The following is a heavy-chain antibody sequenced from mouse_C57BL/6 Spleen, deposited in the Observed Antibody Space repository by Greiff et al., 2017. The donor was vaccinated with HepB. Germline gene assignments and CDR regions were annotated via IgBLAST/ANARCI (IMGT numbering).Heavy chain of an antibody. D-gene: IGHD3-1*01. CDR3: ARHLGDYYAMDY. CDR1: GFSLTSYG. CDR2: IWSDGST. J-gene: IGHJ4*01. V-gene: IGHV2-6-1*01. Sequence: VQLKESGPGLVAPSQRLSITCTVSGFSLTSYGVHWVRQPPGKGLEWLVVIWSDGSTTYNSALKSRLSISKDNSKSQVFLKMNSLQTDDTAMYYCARHLGDYYAMDYWGQGTSVTVSS.